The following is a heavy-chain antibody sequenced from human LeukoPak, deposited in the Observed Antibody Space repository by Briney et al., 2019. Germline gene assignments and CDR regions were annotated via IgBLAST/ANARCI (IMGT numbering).Heavy chain of an antibody. V-gene: IGHV3-23*01. D-gene: IGHD4-23*01. CDR1: GFTFSSYA. CDR3: AGSPTVDAAFDI. CDR2: ISGSGGST. J-gene: IGHJ3*02. Sequence: VGSLWVSRAASGFTFSSYAMSWVRQAPGKGLEWVSSISGSGGSTYYADSVRGRFTVSRDNSRNTLALQMNSLRAEDTAVYYCAGSPTVDAAFDIWGQ.